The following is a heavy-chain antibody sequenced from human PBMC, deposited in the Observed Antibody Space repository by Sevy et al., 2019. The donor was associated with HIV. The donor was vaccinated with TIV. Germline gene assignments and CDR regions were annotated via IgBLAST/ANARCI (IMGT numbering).Heavy chain of an antibody. D-gene: IGHD6-6*01. Sequence: ASVKVSYKASGYTFTSYYMHWVRQAPGQGLEWMGIINPSGGSTSYAQMFQGRVTMTRDTSTSTVYMELSSLRSEDTAVYYCAREGSSSSKGNWFDPWGQGTLVTVSS. J-gene: IGHJ5*02. CDR2: INPSGGST. V-gene: IGHV1-46*03. CDR1: GYTFTSYY. CDR3: AREGSSSSKGNWFDP.